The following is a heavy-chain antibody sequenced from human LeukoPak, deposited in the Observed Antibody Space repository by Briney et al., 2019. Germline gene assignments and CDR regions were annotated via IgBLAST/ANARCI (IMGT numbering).Heavy chain of an antibody. J-gene: IGHJ5*02. Sequence: SETLSLTCTVSGGSISSSSYYWGWIRQPPGKGLEWIGSIYYSGSTYYNPSLKSRVTISVDTSKNQFSLKLNSVTAADTAVYYCARTTEDCSSTSCYQYWFDPWGQGTLVTVSS. D-gene: IGHD2-2*01. CDR3: ARTTEDCSSTSCYQYWFDP. V-gene: IGHV4-39*07. CDR2: IYYSGST. CDR1: GGSISSSSYY.